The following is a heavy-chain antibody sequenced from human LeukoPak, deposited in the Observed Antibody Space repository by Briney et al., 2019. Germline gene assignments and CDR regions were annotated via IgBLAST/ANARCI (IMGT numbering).Heavy chain of an antibody. CDR2: IYYRGST. CDR3: ARGGGSYYFYHYYGPDV. D-gene: IGHD1-26*01. Sequence: SETLSLTCTVSGGSISSYFWTWIRQPPGKGLEWIGNIYYRGSTNYNPSLKSRVTISIDTSKNQLSLTLSSVTAADAAVYYCARGGGSYYFYHYYGPDVRGQGTTVTVSS. V-gene: IGHV4-59*01. CDR1: GGSISSYF. J-gene: IGHJ6*02.